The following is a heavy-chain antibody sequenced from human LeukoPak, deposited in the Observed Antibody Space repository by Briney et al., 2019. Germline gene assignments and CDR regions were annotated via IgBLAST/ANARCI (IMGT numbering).Heavy chain of an antibody. Sequence: SWIRQHPGKGLEWIGYIYYSGSTYYNPSLKSRVTISVDTSKNQFSLKLSSVTAADTAVYYCASGLGDYDILTGFRYYYGMDVWGQGTTVTVSS. J-gene: IGHJ6*02. CDR3: ASGLGDYDILTGFRYYYGMDV. V-gene: IGHV4-31*02. D-gene: IGHD3-9*01. CDR2: IYYSGST.